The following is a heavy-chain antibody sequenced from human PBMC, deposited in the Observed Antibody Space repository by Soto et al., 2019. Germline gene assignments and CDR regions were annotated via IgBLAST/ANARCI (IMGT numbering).Heavy chain of an antibody. V-gene: IGHV2-70*01. CDR2: IDWDDDK. J-gene: IGHJ4*02. CDR3: VLISRCHSRSYYHY. D-gene: IGHD3-10*01. Sequence: SGPTLVNPTQTLTLTCTFSGFSLSTSGMCVSWIRQPPGKALEWLALIDWDDDKYYSTSLKTRLTISKDTSKNQVVLTMTNMDPVDTATYYCVLISRCHSRSYYHYWGKATLGTLS. CDR1: GFSLSTSGMC.